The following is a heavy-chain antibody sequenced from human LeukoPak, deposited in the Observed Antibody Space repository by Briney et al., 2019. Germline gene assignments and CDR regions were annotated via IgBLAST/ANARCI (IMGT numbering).Heavy chain of an antibody. CDR1: GYTFTGYY. J-gene: IGHJ3*02. CDR2: INPNSGGT. Sequence: ASVKVSCKASGYTFTGYYMHWVRQAPGQGLEWMGWINPNSGGTNYAQKFQGRVTMNRDTSISTAYMELSRLRSDDTAVYYCASQGYCSSTSCYGAFDIWGQGTMVTVSS. CDR3: ASQGYCSSTSCYGAFDI. D-gene: IGHD2-2*01. V-gene: IGHV1-2*02.